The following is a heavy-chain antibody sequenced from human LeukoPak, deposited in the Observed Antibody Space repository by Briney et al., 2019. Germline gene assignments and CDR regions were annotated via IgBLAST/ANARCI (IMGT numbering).Heavy chain of an antibody. Sequence: PSETPSLTCTVSGGSISSSTHYGGWIRHPPGKGLEWMGSIQYSGSTYYNSSLKSRVTISVDMSKNQFSLKLSSVTAAGTAVYYCARSYCSSSCYAVGAFDIWGQGTMVTVSS. D-gene: IGHD2-2*01. V-gene: IGHV4-39*01. CDR2: IQYSGST. CDR3: ARSYCSSSCYAVGAFDI. CDR1: GGSISSSTHY. J-gene: IGHJ3*02.